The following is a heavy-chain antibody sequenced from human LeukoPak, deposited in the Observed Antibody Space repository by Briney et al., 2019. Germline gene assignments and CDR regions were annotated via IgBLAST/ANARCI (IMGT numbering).Heavy chain of an antibody. CDR2: IYYGGST. CDR1: GGSISSGGYY. D-gene: IGHD3-3*01. Sequence: SETLSLTCTVSGGSISSGGYYWSWIRQHPGKGLEWIGYIYYGGSTYYNPSLKSRVTISVDTSKNQFSLKLSSVTAADTAVYYCARAPRITIFGVVIIRFDPWGQGTLVTVSS. J-gene: IGHJ5*02. CDR3: ARAPRITIFGVVIIRFDP. V-gene: IGHV4-31*03.